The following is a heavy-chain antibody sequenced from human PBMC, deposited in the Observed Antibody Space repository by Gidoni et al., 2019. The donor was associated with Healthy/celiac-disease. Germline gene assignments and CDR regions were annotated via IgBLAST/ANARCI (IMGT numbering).Heavy chain of an antibody. CDR2: IRSKAYGGTT. Sequence: EVQLVESGGGLVQPGRSLRLSCTASGFTVGDYAMSWFRQAPGKGLEWVGFIRSKAYGGTTEYAASVKGRFTISRDDSKSIAYLQMNSLKTEDTAVYYCTRDKAQSYSSGRLDAFDIWGQGTMVTVSS. D-gene: IGHD6-19*01. V-gene: IGHV3-49*03. CDR3: TRDKAQSYSSGRLDAFDI. CDR1: GFTVGDYA. J-gene: IGHJ3*02.